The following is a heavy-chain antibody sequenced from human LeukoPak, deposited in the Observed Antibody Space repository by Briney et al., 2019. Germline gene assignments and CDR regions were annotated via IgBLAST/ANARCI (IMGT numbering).Heavy chain of an antibody. CDR1: GFTFSSYA. V-gene: IGHV3-30-3*01. D-gene: IGHD3-10*01. J-gene: IGHJ4*02. CDR2: ISYDGSNK. CDR3: ARAPTGVRGVVFFDY. Sequence: PGGSLRLSCAASGFTFSSYAMHWVRQAPGKGLEWVAVISYDGSNKYYADSVKGRFTISRDNSKNTLYLQMNSLRAEDTAVYYCARAPTGVRGVVFFDYWGQGTLVTVSS.